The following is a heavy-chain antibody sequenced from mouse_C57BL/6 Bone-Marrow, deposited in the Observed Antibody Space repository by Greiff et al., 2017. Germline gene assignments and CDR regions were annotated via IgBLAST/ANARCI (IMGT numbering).Heavy chain of an antibody. CDR3: ARWGWLLLYAMDY. J-gene: IGHJ4*01. Sequence: QVQLKQSGAELVKPGASVKMSCKASGYTFTSYWITWVKQRPGQGLEWIGDIYPGSGSTNYNEKFKSKATLTVDTSSSTAYMQLSSLTSEDSAVYYCARWGWLLLYAMDYWGQGTSVTVSS. CDR1: GYTFTSYW. D-gene: IGHD2-3*01. V-gene: IGHV1-55*01. CDR2: IYPGSGST.